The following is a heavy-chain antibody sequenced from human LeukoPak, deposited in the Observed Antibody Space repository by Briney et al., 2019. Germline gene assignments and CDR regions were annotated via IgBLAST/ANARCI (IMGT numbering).Heavy chain of an antibody. Sequence: PSETLSLTCTVSGYSISSGYLWGWIRQPPGKGLEWIGSIDGSGSSYYNPSLKSRVTISVDTSKNQFSLKLSSVTAADTAVYYCARDPPYIVGATGWGQGTLVTVSS. CDR1: GYSISSGYL. CDR3: ARDPPYIVGATG. V-gene: IGHV4-38-2*02. D-gene: IGHD1-26*01. J-gene: IGHJ4*02. CDR2: IDGSGSS.